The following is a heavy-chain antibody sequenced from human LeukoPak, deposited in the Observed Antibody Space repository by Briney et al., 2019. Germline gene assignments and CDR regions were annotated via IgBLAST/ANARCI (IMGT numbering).Heavy chain of an antibody. D-gene: IGHD4-17*01. CDR3: AGGAYDYGDYYPGY. Sequence: SETLSLTCAVYGGSFSGYHWSWIRQPPGKGLEWIGSIYHSGSTYYNPSLKSRVTISVDTSKNQFSLKLTSVTAADTAVYYCAGGAYDYGDYYPGYWGQGTLVTVSS. J-gene: IGHJ4*02. CDR2: IYHSGST. CDR1: GGSFSGYH. V-gene: IGHV4-34*01.